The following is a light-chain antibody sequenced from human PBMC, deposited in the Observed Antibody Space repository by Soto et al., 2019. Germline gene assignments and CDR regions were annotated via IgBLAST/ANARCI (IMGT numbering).Light chain of an antibody. CDR3: QQYNDWPGT. V-gene: IGKV3-15*01. J-gene: IGKJ1*01. Sequence: EIVMTQSPATLSVSPGERATLSCRASQSVSSDLAWYRQKPDQAPRLLMYGASTRATGIPARFSGSGSGTEFTLTISSLQSEDFAVYYCQQYNDWPGTFGQGTKVEIK. CDR1: QSVSSD. CDR2: GAS.